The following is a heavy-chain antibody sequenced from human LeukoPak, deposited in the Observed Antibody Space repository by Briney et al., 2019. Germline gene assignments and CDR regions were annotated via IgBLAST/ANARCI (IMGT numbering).Heavy chain of an antibody. D-gene: IGHD3-22*01. CDR2: IRGSDSTT. CDR1: GFSFSRYG. CDR3: AKRADSSAHSFDY. J-gene: IGHJ4*02. V-gene: IGHV3-48*04. Sequence: GGSLRLSCAASGFSFSRYGMKWVRQAPGQGLEWLSYIRGSDSTTYYADSVKGRFTISRDNAKNSLYLQMSSLRVEDTAVYYCAKRADSSAHSFDYWGQGTLVTVSS.